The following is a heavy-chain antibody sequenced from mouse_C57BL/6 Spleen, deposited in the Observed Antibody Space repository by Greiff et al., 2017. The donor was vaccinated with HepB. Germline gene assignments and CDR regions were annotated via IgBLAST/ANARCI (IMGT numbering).Heavy chain of an antibody. CDR2: IDPETGGT. J-gene: IGHJ4*01. CDR3: TSRNWFYAMDY. Sequence: LVESGAELVRPGASVTLSCKASGYTFTDYEMHWVKQTPVHGLEWIGAIDPETGGTAYNQKFKGKAILTADKSSSTAYMELRSLTSEDSAVYYCTSRNWFYAMDYWGQGTSVTVSS. V-gene: IGHV1-15*01. D-gene: IGHD4-1*01. CDR1: GYTFTDYE.